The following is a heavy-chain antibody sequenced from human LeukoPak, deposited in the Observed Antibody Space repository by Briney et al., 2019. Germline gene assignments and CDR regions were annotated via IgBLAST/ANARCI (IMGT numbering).Heavy chain of an antibody. CDR2: INEDGSEK. D-gene: IGHD5-24*01. V-gene: IGHV3-7*01. CDR3: ARGETMDA. CDR1: AFTFETYW. J-gene: IGHJ6*03. Sequence: GGSLRLSCVALAFTFETYWMSWVRQAPGKGPEWVANINEDGSEKHYVGSVRGRFTISRDNADNSLHLQMNSLRPEDMAVYYCARGETMDAWGKGTTVTVSS.